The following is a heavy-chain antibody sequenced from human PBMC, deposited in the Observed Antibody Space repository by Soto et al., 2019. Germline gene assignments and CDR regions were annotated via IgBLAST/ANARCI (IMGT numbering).Heavy chain of an antibody. V-gene: IGHV1-18*04. CDR3: ARDLKMVRGVIITGYYGMDV. CDR1: GYTFTSYG. Sequence: ASVKVSCKASGYTFTSYGISWVRQAPGQGLEWMGWISAYNGNTNYAQKLQGRVTMTTDTSTSTAYMELRSLRSDDTAVYYCARDLKMVRGVIITGYYGMDVWGQGTTVTASS. D-gene: IGHD3-10*01. CDR2: ISAYNGNT. J-gene: IGHJ6*02.